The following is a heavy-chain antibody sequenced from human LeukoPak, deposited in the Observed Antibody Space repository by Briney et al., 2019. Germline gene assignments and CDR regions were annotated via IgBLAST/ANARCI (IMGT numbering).Heavy chain of an antibody. CDR3: AKQITYYDFRSGSDY. Sequence: GGSLRLSCAASGFTFSSYAMSWVRQAPGKGLEWVSAISGSGGSTYYADSVKGRFTISRDNSKNTLYLQMNSLRAEDTAVYYCAKQITYYDFRSGSDYWGQGTLVTVSS. J-gene: IGHJ4*02. CDR1: GFTFSSYA. CDR2: ISGSGGST. D-gene: IGHD3-3*01. V-gene: IGHV3-23*01.